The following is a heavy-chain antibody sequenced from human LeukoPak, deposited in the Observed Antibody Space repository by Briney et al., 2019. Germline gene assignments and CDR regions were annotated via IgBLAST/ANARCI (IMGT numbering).Heavy chain of an antibody. Sequence: SETLSLACTVSGGSISSSSYYWGWVRQPPGKGLEWIGSIYYSGSTYYNPSLKSRVTISVDTSKNQFSLKLSSVTAADTAVYYCARTGGPGHFDYWGQGTLVTVSS. CDR3: ARTGGPGHFDY. V-gene: IGHV4-39*01. CDR2: IYYSGST. CDR1: GGSISSSSYY. D-gene: IGHD2-15*01. J-gene: IGHJ4*02.